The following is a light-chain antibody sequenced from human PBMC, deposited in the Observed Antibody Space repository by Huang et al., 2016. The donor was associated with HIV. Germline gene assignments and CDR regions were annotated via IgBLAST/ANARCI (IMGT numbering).Light chain of an antibody. CDR3: QQYDNWPYS. V-gene: IGKV3-15*01. Sequence: ERVMTQSPATLSVSPGERASLSCRASQSVSSNLAWYQQKPGQAPGLLIYGASTRATGVQARFSGSGSGTEFTLTISSLQSEDFAVYYCQQYDNWPYSFGQGTKLEIK. J-gene: IGKJ2*03. CDR2: GAS. CDR1: QSVSSN.